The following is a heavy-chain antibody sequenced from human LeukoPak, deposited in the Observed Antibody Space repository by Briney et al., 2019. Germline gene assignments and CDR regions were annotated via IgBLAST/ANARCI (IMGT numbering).Heavy chain of an antibody. D-gene: IGHD3-3*01. V-gene: IGHV1-24*01. J-gene: IGHJ4*01. CDR1: GYTHTELS. CDR2: FDPEDGET. Sequence: PSVRLSRLVSGYTHTELSLQWARPAPGKGLEWMGGFDPEDGETIYAQKFQGRVTMTEDTSTDTAYMELSSLRSEDTAVYYCATELGGVGVVPFAYW. CDR3: ATELGGVGVVPFAY.